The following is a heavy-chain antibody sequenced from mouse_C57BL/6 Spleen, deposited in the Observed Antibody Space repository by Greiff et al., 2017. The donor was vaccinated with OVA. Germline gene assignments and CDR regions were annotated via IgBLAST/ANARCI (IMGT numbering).Heavy chain of an antibody. Sequence: QVQLQQPGAELVKPGASVKLSCKASGYTFTSYWMHWVKQRPGQGLEWIGMIHPNSGSTNYNEKFKSKATLTVDKSSSTAYMQLSSLTSEDSAVYYCAPYYGSSPYYAMDYWGQGTSVTVSS. J-gene: IGHJ4*01. CDR2: IHPNSGST. CDR1: GYTFTSYW. CDR3: APYYGSSPYYAMDY. D-gene: IGHD1-1*01. V-gene: IGHV1-64*01.